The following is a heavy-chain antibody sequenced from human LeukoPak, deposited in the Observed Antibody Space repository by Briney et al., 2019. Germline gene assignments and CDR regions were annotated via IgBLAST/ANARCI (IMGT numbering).Heavy chain of an antibody. D-gene: IGHD2-2*02. Sequence: QPGGSLRLSCAASGFTVGSNYMSWVRQAPGKGLEWVSVIYSGGSTYYADSVKGRFTISRDNSKNTLYLQMNSLRAEDTAVYYCARVPCSSTSCYTDYWGQGTLVTVSS. CDR3: ARVPCSSTSCYTDY. V-gene: IGHV3-66*02. J-gene: IGHJ4*02. CDR1: GFTVGSNY. CDR2: IYSGGST.